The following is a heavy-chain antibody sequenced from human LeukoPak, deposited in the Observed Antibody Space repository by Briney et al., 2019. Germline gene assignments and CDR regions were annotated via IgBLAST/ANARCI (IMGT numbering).Heavy chain of an antibody. CDR1: GYTLTELS. Sequence: ASVKVSCKVSGYTLTELSMHWVRQAPGKGLEWMGGFDPEDGETIYAQKFQARVTMTEDTSTDTAYMELSSLRSEDTAVYYCATGESVSNWNYGDYWGQGTLVTVSS. J-gene: IGHJ4*02. D-gene: IGHD1-20*01. CDR2: FDPEDGET. CDR3: ATGESVSNWNYGDY. V-gene: IGHV1-24*01.